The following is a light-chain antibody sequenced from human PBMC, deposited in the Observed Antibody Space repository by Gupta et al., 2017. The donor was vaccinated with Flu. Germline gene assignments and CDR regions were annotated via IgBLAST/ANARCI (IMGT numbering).Light chain of an antibody. CDR1: SRDVGGYNY. Sequence: QSALTQPASVSGSPGQSITISCTGTSRDVGGYNYVSWYQQFPGKAPKLMIFEVSNRPSGVSNRCSGSKSGNTASLTISGLQAEDEAAYYCSSYAYSSAVIFGGGTKVTVL. CDR3: SSYAYSSAVI. J-gene: IGLJ2*01. V-gene: IGLV2-14*01. CDR2: EVS.